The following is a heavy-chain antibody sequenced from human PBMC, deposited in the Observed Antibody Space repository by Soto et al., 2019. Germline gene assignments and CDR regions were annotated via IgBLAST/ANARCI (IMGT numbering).Heavy chain of an antibody. J-gene: IGHJ4*02. CDR3: FRYCSTTKCSFEY. Sequence: LFLTCTVSGGSVSSGSYYWSWIRQPPGKGLEWIGYIYYSGGTNYNPSLKSRVTISVATSKNQLSLTLSSLTAADTAAHSCFRYCSTTKCSFEYWGQGTLITVSS. D-gene: IGHD2-2*01. CDR2: IYYSGGT. CDR1: GGSVSSGSYY. V-gene: IGHV4-61*01.